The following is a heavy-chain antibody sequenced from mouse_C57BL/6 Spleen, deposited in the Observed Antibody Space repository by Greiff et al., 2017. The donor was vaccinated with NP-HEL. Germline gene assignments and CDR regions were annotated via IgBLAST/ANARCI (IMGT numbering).Heavy chain of an antibody. CDR1: GYTFTSYW. V-gene: IGHV1-69*01. Sequence: QVQLKQPGAELVMPGASVKLSCKASGYTFTSYWMHWVKQRPGQGLEWIGEIDPSDSYTNYNQKFKGKSTLTVDKSSSAAYMQLSSLTSEDSAVYYCARRRYGSYAMDYWGQGTSVTVSS. D-gene: IGHD2-1*01. CDR3: ARRRYGSYAMDY. CDR2: IDPSDSYT. J-gene: IGHJ4*01.